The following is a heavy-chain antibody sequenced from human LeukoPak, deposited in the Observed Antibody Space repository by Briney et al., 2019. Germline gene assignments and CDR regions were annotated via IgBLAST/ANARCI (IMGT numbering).Heavy chain of an antibody. Sequence: SETLSLTCAVYGGSFSGYYWSWIRQPPGKGLGWIGEINHSGSTNYNPSLKSRVTISVDTSKNQFSLKLSSVTAADTAVYYCARRIRWEYYFDYWGQGTLVTVSS. J-gene: IGHJ4*02. CDR2: INHSGST. D-gene: IGHD1-26*01. CDR1: GGSFSGYY. V-gene: IGHV4-34*01. CDR3: ARRIRWEYYFDY.